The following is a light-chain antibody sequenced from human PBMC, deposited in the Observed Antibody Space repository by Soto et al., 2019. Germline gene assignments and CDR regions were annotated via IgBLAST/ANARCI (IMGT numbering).Light chain of an antibody. V-gene: IGLV2-14*03. J-gene: IGLJ1*01. Sequence: SVLTQPASVSGSPGQSITISCTGTSSDVGGYNYVSWYQHHPGKAPKLIIYDVSNRPSGVSIRFSGSQSDNTASLTISGLQPEDEADYHCSSYTTSNTRQIVFGTGTKVTVL. CDR3: SSYTTSNTRQIV. CDR2: DVS. CDR1: SSDVGGYNY.